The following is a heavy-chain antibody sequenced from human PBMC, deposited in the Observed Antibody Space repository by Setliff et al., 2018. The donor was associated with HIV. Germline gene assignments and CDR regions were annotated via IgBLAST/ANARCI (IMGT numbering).Heavy chain of an antibody. CDR1: GYTFTNYV. CDR2: IHTGNGNT. D-gene: IGHD2-2*01. CDR3: ARKPTGSPSDY. J-gene: IGHJ4*02. V-gene: IGHV1-3*04. Sequence: ASVKVSCKPSGYTFTNYVIHWVRLAPGQRLEWMGWIHTGNGNTEYSQKFQGRVTFIRDTSATTAYMELGSLRSEDTAVYYCARKPTGSPSDYWGQGTLVTVSS.